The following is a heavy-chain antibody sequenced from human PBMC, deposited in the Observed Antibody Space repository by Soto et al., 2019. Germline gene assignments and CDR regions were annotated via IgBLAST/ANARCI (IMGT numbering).Heavy chain of an antibody. D-gene: IGHD1-26*01. CDR1: GGSISSSNW. Sequence: PSETLSLTCAVSGGSISSSNWWSWVRQSPGKGLEWIGEIYHSGSTNYNPSLKSRVTISVDKSKNQFSLKLSSVTAADTAVYYCARETPSGSYYHPWGQGTLVTVSS. J-gene: IGHJ5*02. CDR3: ARETPSGSYYHP. CDR2: IYHSGST. V-gene: IGHV4-4*02.